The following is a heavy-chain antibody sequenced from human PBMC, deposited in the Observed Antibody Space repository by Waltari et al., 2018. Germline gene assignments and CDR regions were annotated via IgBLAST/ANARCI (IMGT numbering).Heavy chain of an antibody. CDR1: EIPFSNYD. CDR2: TDSGGDT. J-gene: IGHJ3*02. CDR3: TRWNPYYVAFDM. V-gene: IGHV3-13*01. Sequence: EVQLAESGGDLVQPGGSLGLSCARSEIPFSNYDIHWVSRRPGRGLEWVSVTDSGGDTYYVASVKGRFTVSRENAKKSLYLQMNSLRAEDTAVYYCTRWNPYYVAFDMWGQGTMVTVSS. D-gene: IGHD3-10*01.